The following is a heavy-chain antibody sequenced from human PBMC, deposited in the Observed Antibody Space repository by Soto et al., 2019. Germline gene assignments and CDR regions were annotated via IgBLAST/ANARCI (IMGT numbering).Heavy chain of an antibody. J-gene: IGHJ5*02. V-gene: IGHV4-59*08. Sequence: PSETLSLTCTVSDGSLSPNYWSWIRQSPGKGLEWIGYIYYAGSTTYNPSLKSRITISLDTSQNEVSLKLSSVTAADTAVYFCARYSYDSSGFYTWFDPWGHGTLVTVSS. CDR3: ARYSYDSSGFYTWFDP. D-gene: IGHD3-22*01. CDR2: IYYAGST. CDR1: DGSLSPNY.